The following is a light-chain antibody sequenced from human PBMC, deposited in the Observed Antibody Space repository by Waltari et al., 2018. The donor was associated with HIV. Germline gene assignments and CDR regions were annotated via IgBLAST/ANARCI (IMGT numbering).Light chain of an antibody. CDR2: QDS. J-gene: IGLJ1*01. CDR1: KLGDTY. V-gene: IGLV3-1*01. Sequence: SYELTQPPSVSVSPGQTASITCPGDKLGDTYACWYQQKPGQSPVLVIYQDSKRPSGIPERFSGSNSGNTATLTISGTQAMDEADYYCQAWDSSTYYVFGTGTKVTVL. CDR3: QAWDSSTYYV.